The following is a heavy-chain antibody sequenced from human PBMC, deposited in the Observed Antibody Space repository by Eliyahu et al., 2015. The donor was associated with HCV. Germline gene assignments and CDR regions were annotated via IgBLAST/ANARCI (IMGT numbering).Heavy chain of an antibody. CDR3: ARDRVSHDYGDVLNI. CDR1: GFXFSXYS. V-gene: IGHV3-21*01. D-gene: IGHD4-17*01. Sequence: EVQLVESGGGLVKPGGSLRLSCAASGFXFSXYSMNWVRLAPGKGLGWVSSMSSSSSYIYYADSVKGRFTISRDNAKNSLYLQMNSLRADDTAVYYCARDRVSHDYGDVLNIWGQGTMVTVSS. CDR2: MSSSSSYI. J-gene: IGHJ3*02.